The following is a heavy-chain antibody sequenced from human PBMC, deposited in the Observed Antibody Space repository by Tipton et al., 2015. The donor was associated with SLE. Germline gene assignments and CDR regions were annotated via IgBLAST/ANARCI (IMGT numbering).Heavy chain of an antibody. CDR1: GGSISPHY. CDR3: ARRHYSGPFDS. J-gene: IGHJ4*02. V-gene: IGHV4-59*11. Sequence: TLSLTCTVSGGSISPHYWSWIRQPPGKGLEWIGYIYFGGSTTYNPSLKSRVTISVDTSKNQFSLKLNSVTAADTAVYYCARRHYSGPFDSWGQGTLVTVSP. D-gene: IGHD5-12*01. CDR2: IYFGGST.